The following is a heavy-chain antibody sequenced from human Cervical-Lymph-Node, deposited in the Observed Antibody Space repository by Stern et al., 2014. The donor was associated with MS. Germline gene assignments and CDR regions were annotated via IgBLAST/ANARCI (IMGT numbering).Heavy chain of an antibody. CDR3: ARELSRGFDY. D-gene: IGHD2-2*01. V-gene: IGHV4-59*01. CDR2: IYYSGST. J-gene: IGHJ4*02. CDR1: GGSISSYY. Sequence: VQLVESGPGLVKPSETLSLTCTVSGGSISSYYWSWIRQPPGKGLEWIGYIYYSGSTNYNPSLKSRVTISVDTSKNQFSLKLSSVTAADTAVYYCARELSRGFDYWGQGTLVTVSS.